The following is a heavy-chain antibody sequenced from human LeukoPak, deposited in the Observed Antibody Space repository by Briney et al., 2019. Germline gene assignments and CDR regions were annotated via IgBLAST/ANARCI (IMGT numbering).Heavy chain of an antibody. V-gene: IGHV1-2*06. CDR2: INPYSGDT. CDR1: GYTFTRYH. J-gene: IGHJ4*02. D-gene: IGHD6-13*01. CDR3: ARDQGSLTRSWYTGY. Sequence: GASVKVSCKASGYTFTRYHIHWVRQAPGQGLAWMGRINPYSGDTNFAQKFQGRVTMTRDTSITTAYMDLSSLTPDDAAVYFCARDQGSLTRSWYTGYWGQGTQVTVSS.